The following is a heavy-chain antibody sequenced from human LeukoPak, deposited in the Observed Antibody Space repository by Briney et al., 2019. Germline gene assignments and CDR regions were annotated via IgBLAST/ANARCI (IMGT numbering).Heavy chain of an antibody. V-gene: IGHV1-2*02. D-gene: IGHD6-13*01. J-gene: IGHJ4*02. CDR2: INPNSGGT. CDR1: GYTFTGYY. CDR3: AREAIAAGVNIHPFDY. Sequence: ASVTVSCMASGYTFTGYYMHWVRQAPGPGVEWMGWINPNSGGTNYAQQFQGRVTMTRDTSISTAYMELSRLRSDDTAVYYCAREAIAAGVNIHPFDYWGQGTLVTVSS.